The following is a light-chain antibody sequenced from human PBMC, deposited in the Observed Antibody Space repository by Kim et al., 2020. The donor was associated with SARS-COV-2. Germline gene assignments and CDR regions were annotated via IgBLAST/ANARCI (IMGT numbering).Light chain of an antibody. CDR3: QQYNNWPPLT. J-gene: IGKJ4*01. Sequence: PGERATLSCRASQSVGSNLAWYQQKPGQAPRLLVYGSSTRATGIPVRFSGSGSETEFTLTITSLQSEDFALYYCQQYNNWPPLTFGGGTKVEI. V-gene: IGKV3-15*01. CDR1: QSVGSN. CDR2: GSS.